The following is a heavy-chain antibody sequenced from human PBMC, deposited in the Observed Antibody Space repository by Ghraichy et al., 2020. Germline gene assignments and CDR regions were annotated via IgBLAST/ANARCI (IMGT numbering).Heavy chain of an antibody. Sequence: SQTLSLTCAVYGGSFSGYYWSWIRQPPGKGLEWIGEINHSGSTNYNPSLKSRVTISVDTSKNQFSLKLSSVTAADTAVYYCARPLNWDAFDYWGQGTLVTVSS. V-gene: IGHV4-34*01. J-gene: IGHJ4*02. CDR2: INHSGST. CDR3: ARPLNWDAFDY. CDR1: GGSFSGYY. D-gene: IGHD7-27*01.